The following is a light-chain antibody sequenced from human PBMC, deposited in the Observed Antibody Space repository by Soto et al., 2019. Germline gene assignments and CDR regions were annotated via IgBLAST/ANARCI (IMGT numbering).Light chain of an antibody. J-gene: IGKJ1*01. Sequence: IVLTHSPCTLSLSPVERAPLSCSASQSVSSSYLAWYQQKPGQAPRLLIYGASSRATGIPDRFSGSGSGTDFTLTISRLEPEDFATYYCQQSYSRPPTFGQGSKVDIK. CDR2: GAS. V-gene: IGKV3-20*01. CDR3: QQSYSRPPT. CDR1: QSVSSSY.